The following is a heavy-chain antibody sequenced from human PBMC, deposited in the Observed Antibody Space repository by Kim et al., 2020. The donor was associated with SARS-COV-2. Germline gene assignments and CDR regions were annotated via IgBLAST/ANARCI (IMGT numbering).Heavy chain of an antibody. V-gene: IGHV6-1*01. D-gene: IGHD1-7*01. CDR2: KWYN. CDR3: ARGNYHNY. J-gene: IGHJ4*02. Sequence: KWYNDYAESVKSRKTITRDTSKNQFSLQLNSVTPEDTAVYYCARGNYHNYWGQGTLVAVSS.